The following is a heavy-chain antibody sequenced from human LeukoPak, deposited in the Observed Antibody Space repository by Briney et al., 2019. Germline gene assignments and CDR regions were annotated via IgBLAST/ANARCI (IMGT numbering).Heavy chain of an antibody. CDR1: GGFISTYY. Sequence: SETLSLTCTVSGGFISTYYWSWIRQPPGKGLEWIGYIHYSGNTNSNPSLKSRVTISVDTSKNQFSLNLSSVTPADTAVYYCARAGKGYLQLDYWGQGALVIVSS. CDR3: ARAGKGYLQLDY. D-gene: IGHD5-24*01. V-gene: IGHV4-59*01. CDR2: IHYSGNT. J-gene: IGHJ4*02.